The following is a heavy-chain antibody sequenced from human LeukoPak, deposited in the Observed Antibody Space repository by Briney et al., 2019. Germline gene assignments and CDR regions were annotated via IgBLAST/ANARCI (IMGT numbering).Heavy chain of an antibody. D-gene: IGHD1-26*01. V-gene: IGHV4-4*07. Sequence: SETLSLTCTVSGGSISSYYWSWLRQPAGKGLEWIGRIYTSGSTNYNPSLKSRVTMSVDTSKNQFSLKLSSATAADTAVYYCARGLVGGGSYYFDYWGQGTLVTVSS. CDR1: GGSISSYY. CDR3: ARGLVGGGSYYFDY. CDR2: IYTSGST. J-gene: IGHJ4*02.